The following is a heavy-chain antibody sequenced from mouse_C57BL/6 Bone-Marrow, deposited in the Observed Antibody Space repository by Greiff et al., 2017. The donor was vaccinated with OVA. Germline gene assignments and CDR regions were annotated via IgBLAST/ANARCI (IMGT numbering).Heavy chain of an antibody. D-gene: IGHD2-5*01. J-gene: IGHJ3*01. CDR2: INPNNGGT. Sequence: VQLQQSGPELVKPGASVKIPCKASGYTFTDYNMDWVKQSHGKSLEWIGDINPNNGGTIYNQKFKGKATLTVDKSSSTAYMELRSLTSEETAVYYCARKEENYSNYGFAYWGQGTLVTVSA. V-gene: IGHV1-18*01. CDR3: ARKEENYSNYGFAY. CDR1: GYTFTDYN.